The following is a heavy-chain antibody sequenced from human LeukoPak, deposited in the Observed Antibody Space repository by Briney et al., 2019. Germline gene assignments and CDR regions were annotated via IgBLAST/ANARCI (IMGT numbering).Heavy chain of an antibody. CDR1: GGSISSGGYY. V-gene: IGHV4-31*03. J-gene: IGHJ4*02. CDR2: IYYSGST. D-gene: IGHD5-24*01. Sequence: ASETLSLTCTVSGGSISSGGYYWSWIRQHPGKGLEWIGYIYYSGSTYYNPSLKSRVTISVDTSKNQFSLKLSSVTAADTAVYYCARLEMATISFDYWGQGTLVTVSS. CDR3: ARLEMATISFDY.